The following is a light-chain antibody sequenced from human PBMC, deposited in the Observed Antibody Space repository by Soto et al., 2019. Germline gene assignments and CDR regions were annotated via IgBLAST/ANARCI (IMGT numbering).Light chain of an antibody. J-gene: IGKJ2*01. CDR3: QQYNNWPYT. CDR1: QSVSSN. V-gene: IGKV3-15*01. CDR2: GAS. Sequence: EIVMTQSPATLYVSPGERAALSCRATQSVSSNFAWYQQKPGQAPRLLIYGASTRATGIPARFSGSGSGTDFTLTISSLQSEDVAIYYCQQYNNWPYTFGQGTKLEIK.